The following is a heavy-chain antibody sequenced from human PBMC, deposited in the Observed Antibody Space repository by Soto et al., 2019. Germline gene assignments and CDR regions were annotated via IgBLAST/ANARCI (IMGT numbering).Heavy chain of an antibody. J-gene: IGHJ6*02. CDR2: INHSGST. CDR3: ATLTGWFRDYYYGMDV. CDR1: GGSFSGYY. D-gene: IGHD3-10*01. Sequence: KLSETLSLTCAVYGGSFSGYYWSWIRQPPGKGLEWIGEINHSGSTNYDPSLKSRVTISVDTSKNQFSLKLSSVTAADTAVYYCATLTGWFRDYYYGMDVWGQGTTVTVSS. V-gene: IGHV4-34*01.